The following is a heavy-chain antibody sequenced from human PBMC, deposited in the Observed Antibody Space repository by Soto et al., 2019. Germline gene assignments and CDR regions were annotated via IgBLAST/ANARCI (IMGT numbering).Heavy chain of an antibody. V-gene: IGHV3-30-3*01. CDR2: ISYDGSNK. CDR1: GFTFSSYA. CDR3: ARPKAVIAAAATSSHSGSYQFQAFDI. D-gene: IGHD1-26*01. J-gene: IGHJ3*02. Sequence: GGSLRLSCAASGFTFSSYAMHWVRQAPGKGLEWVAVISYDGSNKYYADSVKGRFTISRDNSKNTLYLQMNSLRAEDTAVYYCARPKAVIAAAATSSHSGSYQFQAFDIWGQGTMVTVSS.